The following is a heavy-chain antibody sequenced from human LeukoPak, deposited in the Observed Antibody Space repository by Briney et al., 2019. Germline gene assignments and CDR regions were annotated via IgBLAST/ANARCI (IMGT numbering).Heavy chain of an antibody. V-gene: IGHV3-23*01. D-gene: IGHD1-26*01. CDR1: GFTFSSYA. J-gene: IGHJ5*02. Sequence: PGGSLRLSCAASGFTFSSYAMSWVRQAPGKGREWVSAISGSGGSTYYADSVKSRFTISRDNSKNTLYLQMNSPRAEDTAVYYCAKSIVGATYNWFDPWGQGTLVTVSS. CDR3: AKSIVGATYNWFDP. CDR2: ISGSGGST.